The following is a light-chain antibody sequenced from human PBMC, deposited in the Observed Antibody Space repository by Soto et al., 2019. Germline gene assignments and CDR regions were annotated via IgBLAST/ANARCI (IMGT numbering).Light chain of an antibody. CDR1: TSNIGSSS. CDR3: ATWDDSLSGPV. CDR2: ENN. V-gene: IGLV1-47*01. J-gene: IGLJ2*01. Sequence: QSVLRQPPSASGTPGQSVTISCSGSTSNIGSSSVYWYQQLPGTAPKVFIKENNRRPSGVPDRFSGSKSGTSASLAISGLRSEDEADYYCATWDDSLSGPVFGGGTRLTVL.